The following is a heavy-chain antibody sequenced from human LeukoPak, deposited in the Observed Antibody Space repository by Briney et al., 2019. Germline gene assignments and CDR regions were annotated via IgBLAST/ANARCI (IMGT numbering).Heavy chain of an antibody. CDR2: IYPGDYGDSDT. D-gene: IGHD2-21*02. V-gene: IGHV5-51*01. Sequence: RGESLKISCKASGYSFSRYWIAWVRQVPGRGLEWMGIIYPGDYGDSDTRYSPSFQGQVTISADKSINTAHLQWSSLKASDSAIYYCARHFSPYGDFPFDGFDIWGQGTVVTVSS. CDR3: ARHFSPYGDFPFDGFDI. J-gene: IGHJ3*02. CDR1: GYSFSRYW.